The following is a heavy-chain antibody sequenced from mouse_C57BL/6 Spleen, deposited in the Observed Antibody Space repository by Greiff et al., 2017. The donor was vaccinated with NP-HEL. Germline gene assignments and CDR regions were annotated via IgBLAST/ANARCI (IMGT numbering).Heavy chain of an antibody. CDR3: ARRDGYYYFDY. Sequence: QVQLQQSGAELVKPGASVKLSCKASGYAFSSYWMNWVKQRPGKGLEWIGQIYPGDGDTNYNGKFKGKATLTADKSSSTAYMQLSSLTSEDAAVYFCARRDGYYYFDYWGQGTTLTVSS. CDR2: IYPGDGDT. D-gene: IGHD2-3*01. CDR1: GYAFSSYW. J-gene: IGHJ2*01. V-gene: IGHV1-80*01.